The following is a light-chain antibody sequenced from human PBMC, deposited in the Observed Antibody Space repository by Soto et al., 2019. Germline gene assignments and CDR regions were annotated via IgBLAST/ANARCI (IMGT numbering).Light chain of an antibody. J-gene: IGKJ2*01. V-gene: IGKV3-15*01. CDR1: QSVNSN. CDR2: DAS. Sequence: EIVMTQSPATLSVSPGERATLSCRASQSVNSNLAWYQQKPGQPPRLLIYDASTRATGIPARFSGSGSGTEFILTITSLQSEDFAVYYCHQYNNWPGLYTFGQGTKLEIK. CDR3: HQYNNWPGLYT.